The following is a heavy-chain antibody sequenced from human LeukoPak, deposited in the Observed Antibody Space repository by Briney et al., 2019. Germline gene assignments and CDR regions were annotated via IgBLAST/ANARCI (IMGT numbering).Heavy chain of an antibody. J-gene: IGHJ5*02. Sequence: SETLSLTCSVSGGSIMGYYWNWIRQPPGKGLEWIGYIYYSGSTNYNPSLKSRVTISVDKSKRQFSLNLTSVTAADTAVYYCARGGDYCNSFDPWGQGTLVSVSS. CDR2: IYYSGST. CDR3: ARGGDYCNSFDP. V-gene: IGHV4-59*01. CDR1: GGSIMGYY. D-gene: IGHD4-17*01.